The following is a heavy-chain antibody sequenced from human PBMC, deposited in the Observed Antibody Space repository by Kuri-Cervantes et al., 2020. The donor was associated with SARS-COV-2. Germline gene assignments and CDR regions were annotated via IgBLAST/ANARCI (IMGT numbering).Heavy chain of an antibody. CDR3: ARGVGYYYDSSGQGPYFDY. Sequence: SETLSLTCTVSGGTISSYYWSWIRQPPGKGLEWIGYIYYSGSTNYNPSLKSRVTISVDTSKNQFSLKLSSVTAADTAVYYCARGVGYYYDSSGQGPYFDYWGQGTLVTVSS. D-gene: IGHD3-22*01. CDR2: IYYSGST. J-gene: IGHJ4*02. V-gene: IGHV4-59*12. CDR1: GGTISSYY.